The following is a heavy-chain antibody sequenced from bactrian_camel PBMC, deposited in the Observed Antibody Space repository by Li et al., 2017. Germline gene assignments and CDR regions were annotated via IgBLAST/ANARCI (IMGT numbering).Heavy chain of an antibody. D-gene: IGHD1*01. CDR3: TQAVGLGPFAY. CDR1: GFTYAKYC. Sequence: VQLVESGGTSVRTGGSLSLSCVASGFTYAKYCGGWFRQAPGKDREMVATVTSNGHTTYADSVKGRFTISRDNAKNMLYLQLNSLKTEDTAMYYCTQAVGLGPFAYWGQGTQVTVS. J-gene: IGHJ6*01. V-gene: IGHV3S55*01. CDR2: VTSNGHT.